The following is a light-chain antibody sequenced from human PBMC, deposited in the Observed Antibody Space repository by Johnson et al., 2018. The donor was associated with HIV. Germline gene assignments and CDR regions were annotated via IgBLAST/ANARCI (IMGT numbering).Light chain of an antibody. J-gene: IGLJ1*01. CDR2: END. CDR1: SSNIGSNY. CDR3: GTWDSSLIIFV. Sequence: QSVLTQPPSVSAAPGQKVTISCSGGSSNIGSNYVSWYKQLPGTAPKLLIYENDKRPSGIRDRFSGSKSGTAATLAITGLQTGDEADYYCGTWDSSLIIFVFRTGTKVTVL. V-gene: IGLV1-51*02.